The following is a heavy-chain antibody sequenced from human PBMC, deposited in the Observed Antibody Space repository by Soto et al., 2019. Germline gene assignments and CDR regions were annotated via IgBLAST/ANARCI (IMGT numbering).Heavy chain of an antibody. CDR1: GYTFTSYG. CDR3: ARGPVVPAAPKPYYYGMDV. J-gene: IGHJ6*02. Sequence: GASVKVSCKASGYTFTSYGISRVLQAPGQGLEWMGWISAYNGNTNYAQKLQGRVTMTTDTSTSTAYMELRSLRSDDTAVYYCARGPVVPAAPKPYYYGMDVWGQGTTVTVSS. CDR2: ISAYNGNT. D-gene: IGHD2-2*01. V-gene: IGHV1-18*04.